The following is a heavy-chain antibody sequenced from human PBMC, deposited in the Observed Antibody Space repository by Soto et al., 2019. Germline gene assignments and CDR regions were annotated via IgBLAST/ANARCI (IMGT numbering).Heavy chain of an antibody. V-gene: IGHV4-59*08. D-gene: IGHD3-22*01. CDR2: VYYTGTT. Sequence: SETLSLTCTVSGGSIDSYYWTWILQPPWKGLEWIGYVYYTGTTTYSPSLKSRVTISVDTSMNQISLKLSSVTAADTAFCYCARLGRYYQPPDTCGQGTLVTVS. J-gene: IGHJ5*02. CDR3: ARLGRYYQPPDT. CDR1: GGSIDSYY.